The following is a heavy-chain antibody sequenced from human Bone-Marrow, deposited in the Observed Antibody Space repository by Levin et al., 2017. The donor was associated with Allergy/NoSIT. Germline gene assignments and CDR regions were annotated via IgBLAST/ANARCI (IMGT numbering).Heavy chain of an antibody. V-gene: IGHV1-69*13. CDR1: GGSFDSYA. J-gene: IGHJ6*02. D-gene: IGHD3-10*01. CDR3: ARDQSVRGIASLKYYYGLDV. CDR2: ITPMFGTA. Sequence: SVKVSCRASGGSFDSYALGWVRQAPGQGLEWVGGITPMFGTANYAQKFHGRVTITAVGSTSTTYMELSGLKSEDTAVYYCARDQSVRGIASLKYYYGLDVWGQGTTVTVSS.